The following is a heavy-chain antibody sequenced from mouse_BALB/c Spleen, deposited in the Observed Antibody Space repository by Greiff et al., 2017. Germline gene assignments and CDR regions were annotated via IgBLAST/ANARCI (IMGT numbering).Heavy chain of an antibody. CDR3: TRPYYGSSYEFAY. CDR1: GFTFSNYW. J-gene: IGHJ3*01. V-gene: IGHV6-6*02. D-gene: IGHD1-1*01. Sequence: EVKLMESGGGLVQPGGSMKLSCVASGFTFSNYWMNWVRQSPEKGLEWVAEIRLKSNNYATHYAESVKGRFTISRDDSKSSVYLQMNNLRAEDTGIYYCTRPYYGSSYEFAYWGQGTLVTVSA. CDR2: IRLKSNNYAT.